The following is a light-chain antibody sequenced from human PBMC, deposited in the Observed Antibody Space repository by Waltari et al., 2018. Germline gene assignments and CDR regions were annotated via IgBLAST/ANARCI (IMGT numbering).Light chain of an antibody. CDR2: DVS. CDR3: SSYATTTTQV. J-gene: IGLJ1*01. Sequence: QSALTQPASVSGSPGQSITISCTGTSSDVGAYNFVSWYHQHPGKAPKLMIYDVSNRPSGVSDRFSGSKSGNTASLTISGLQAEDEADYYCSSYATTTTQVFGTGTKVTVV. V-gene: IGLV2-14*03. CDR1: SSDVGAYNF.